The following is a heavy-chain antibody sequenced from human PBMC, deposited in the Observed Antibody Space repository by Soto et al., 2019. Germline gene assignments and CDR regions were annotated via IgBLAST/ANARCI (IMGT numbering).Heavy chain of an antibody. CDR2: ISYDGSNK. D-gene: IGHD2-15*01. CDR1: GFTFSSYG. J-gene: IGHJ6*02. CDR3: AKDRYCSGGTCLNFYGMDV. V-gene: IGHV3-30*18. Sequence: GGSLRISCAASGFTFSSYGIHWVRQAPGKGLEWVAVISYDGSNKYYADSVKGRFTISRDNSKNTLYLQMNSLRTEDTAMYYCAKDRYCSGGTCLNFYGMDVWGQGTTVTVSS.